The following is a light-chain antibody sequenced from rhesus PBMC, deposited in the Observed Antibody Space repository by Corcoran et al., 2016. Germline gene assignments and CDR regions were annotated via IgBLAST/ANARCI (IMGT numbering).Light chain of an antibody. CDR1: QSVSSS. CDR3: LQHSNWPWT. Sequence: EIVMTQSPATLSLSPGERATLSCRASQSVSSSLAWYQQKPGQAPRLLSYGASSRATGIPDRFSGSGSGTAFTLTISSLDPEDVAVYYCLQHSNWPWTFGQGTKVEIK. CDR2: GAS. J-gene: IGKJ1*01. V-gene: IGKV3-24*01.